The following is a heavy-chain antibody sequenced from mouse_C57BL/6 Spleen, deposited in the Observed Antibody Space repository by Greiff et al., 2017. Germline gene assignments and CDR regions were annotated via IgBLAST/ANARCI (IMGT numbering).Heavy chain of an antibody. CDR3: ASQLGRVDY. D-gene: IGHD4-1*02. V-gene: IGHV1-26*01. Sequence: VQLQQSGPELVKPGASVKISCKASGYTFTDYYMNWVKQSPGKSLEWIGDINPNNGGTSYNQKFKGKATLTADKSSSTAYMELRSLTSEDSAVYYCASQLGRVDYWGQGTTLTVSS. CDR2: INPNNGGT. CDR1: GYTFTDYY. J-gene: IGHJ2*01.